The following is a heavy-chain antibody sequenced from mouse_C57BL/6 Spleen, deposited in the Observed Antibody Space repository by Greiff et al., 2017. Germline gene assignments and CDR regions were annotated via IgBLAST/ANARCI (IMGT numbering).Heavy chain of an antibody. CDR1: GYTFTDYE. D-gene: IGHD4-1*02. V-gene: IGHV1-15*01. Sequence: QVHVKQSGAELVRPGASVTLSCKASGYTFTDYEMHWVKQTPVHGLEWIGAIDPETGGTAYNQKFKDKAILTADKSSSTAYMELRSLTSEDSAVYYCTRSNFYWYFDVWGTGTTVTVSS. CDR3: TRSNFYWYFDV. J-gene: IGHJ1*03. CDR2: IDPETGGT.